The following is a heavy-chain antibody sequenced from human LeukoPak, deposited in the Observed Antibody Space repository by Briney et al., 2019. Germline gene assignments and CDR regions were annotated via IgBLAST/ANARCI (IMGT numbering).Heavy chain of an antibody. J-gene: IGHJ6*02. Sequence: SETLSLTCAVYGGSFSGYYWSWIRQPPGKGLEWIGEINHSRSTNYNPSLKSRVTISVDTSKNQFSLKLSSVTAADTAVYYCARGNSGYGPSRMDVWGQGTTVTVSS. CDR3: ARGNSGYGPSRMDV. V-gene: IGHV4-34*01. CDR1: GGSFSGYY. D-gene: IGHD5-12*01. CDR2: INHSRST.